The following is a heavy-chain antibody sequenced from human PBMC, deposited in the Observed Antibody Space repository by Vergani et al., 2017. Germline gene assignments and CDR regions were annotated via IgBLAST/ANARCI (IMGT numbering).Heavy chain of an antibody. Sequence: QVQLQESGPGLVKPSQTLSLTCTVSGGSISSGSYYWSWIRQPAGKGLEWIGYIYYSGSTNYNPSLKSRVTISVDTSKNQFSLKLSSVTAADTAVYYCAKGYSSPLDYWGQGTLVTVSS. J-gene: IGHJ4*02. CDR1: GGSISSGSYY. CDR3: AKGYSSPLDY. D-gene: IGHD6-19*01. V-gene: IGHV4-61*02. CDR2: IYYSGST.